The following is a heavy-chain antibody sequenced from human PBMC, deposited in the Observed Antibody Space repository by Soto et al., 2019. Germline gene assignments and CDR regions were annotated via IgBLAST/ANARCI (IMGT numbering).Heavy chain of an antibody. V-gene: IGHV4-38-2*02. Sequence: PSETLSLTCAVSGYSISSGYYWGWIRQPPGKGLEWIGSIYHSGSTYYNPSLKSRVTISVDTSKNQLSLKLSSVTAADTAVYYCARDNIQGSGWFTDYWGQGTLVTVSS. CDR3: ARDNIQGSGWFTDY. D-gene: IGHD6-19*01. CDR2: IYHSGST. J-gene: IGHJ4*02. CDR1: GYSISSGYY.